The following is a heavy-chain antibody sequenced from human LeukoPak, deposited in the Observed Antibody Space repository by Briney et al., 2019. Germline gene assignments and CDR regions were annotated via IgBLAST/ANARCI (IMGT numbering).Heavy chain of an antibody. Sequence: ASVKVSCKASGYTLTSYGISWVRQAPGQGLEWMGWISAYNGNTNYAQKLQGRVTMTTDTSTSTAYMELRSLRSDDTAVYYCARARYYYDSSGYYFPFDYWGQGTLVTVSS. CDR2: ISAYNGNT. D-gene: IGHD3-22*01. J-gene: IGHJ4*02. V-gene: IGHV1-18*01. CDR3: ARARYYYDSSGYYFPFDY. CDR1: GYTLTSYG.